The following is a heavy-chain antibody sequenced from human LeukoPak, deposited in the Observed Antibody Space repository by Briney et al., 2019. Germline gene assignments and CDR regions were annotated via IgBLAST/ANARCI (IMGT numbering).Heavy chain of an antibody. Sequence: GGSLRLPCAASGFTFSDYYMSWIRQAPGKGLEWVSYISSSGSTIYYADSVKGRFTISRDNAKNSLYLQMNSLRAEDTAVYYCARDLRWLQPFDYWGQGTLVTVSS. V-gene: IGHV3-11*01. J-gene: IGHJ4*02. CDR1: GFTFSDYY. D-gene: IGHD5-24*01. CDR2: ISSSGSTI. CDR3: ARDLRWLQPFDY.